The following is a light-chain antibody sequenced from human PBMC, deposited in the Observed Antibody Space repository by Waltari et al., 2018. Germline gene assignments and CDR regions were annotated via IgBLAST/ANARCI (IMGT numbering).Light chain of an antibody. J-gene: IGKJ2*01. CDR2: WAS. Sequence: DIVMTQSPDSLAVSLGERATINCKSSQSGLYSSNNYNYLAWYRQKPGQAPKLLIYWASTRESGVPERFSGSGSGTDFTLTISSLQAEDVAVYYCQQYYSSPYTFGQGTKLEIK. CDR1: QSGLYSSNNYNY. V-gene: IGKV4-1*01. CDR3: QQYYSSPYT.